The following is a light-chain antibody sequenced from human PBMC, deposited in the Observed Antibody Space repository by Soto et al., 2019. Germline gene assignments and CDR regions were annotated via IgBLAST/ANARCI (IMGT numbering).Light chain of an antibody. J-gene: IGKJ1*01. V-gene: IGKV1-5*03. Sequence: DIQMTQSPSALSASVGDRVTITCRASQSVDNWLAWYQRRPGKAPKLLIYMASTLEVGVPSRFSGSASGTEFTLTISSLQPDDSATYYCQQYKTYSPTFGQGTKVEI. CDR3: QQYKTYSPT. CDR2: MAS. CDR1: QSVDNW.